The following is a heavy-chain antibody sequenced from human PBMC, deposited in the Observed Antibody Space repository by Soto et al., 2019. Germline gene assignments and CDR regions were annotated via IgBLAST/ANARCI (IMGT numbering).Heavy chain of an antibody. V-gene: IGHV1-46*01. CDR3: ARSYTYYYDSSGYYGPDY. CDR1: GYTFTSYY. J-gene: IGHJ4*02. D-gene: IGHD3-22*01. CDR2: INPSGGST. Sequence: ASVKVSCKASGYTFTSYYMHWVRQAPGQGLEWMGIINPSGGSTSYAQKFQGRVTMTRDTSTSTVYMELSSLRSEDTAVYYCARSYTYYYDSSGYYGPDYWGQGTLFTVSS.